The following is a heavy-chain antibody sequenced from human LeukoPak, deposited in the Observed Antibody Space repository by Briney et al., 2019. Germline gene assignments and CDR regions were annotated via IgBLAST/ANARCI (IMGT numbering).Heavy chain of an antibody. J-gene: IGHJ5*02. CDR2: INHSGST. D-gene: IGHD2-15*01. CDR3: ARVRRRAATALRRRGWFDP. Sequence: PSETLSLTCAVYGGSFSGYYWSWIRQPPGKGLEWIGEINHSGSTNYNPSLKSRVTISVDTSKNQFSLKLSSVTAADTAVYYCARVRRRAATALRRRGWFDPRGQGTLVTVSS. V-gene: IGHV4-34*01. CDR1: GGSFSGYY.